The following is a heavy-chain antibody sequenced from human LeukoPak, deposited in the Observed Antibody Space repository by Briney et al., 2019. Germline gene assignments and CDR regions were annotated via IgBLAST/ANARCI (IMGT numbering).Heavy chain of an antibody. J-gene: IGHJ3*02. CDR3: AKDRRARGMAFDI. CDR2: IWYDGSNK. Sequence: SGGSLRLSCAASGFTFSSYGMHWVRQAPGKGLEWVAVIWYDGSNKYYADSVKGRFTISRDNSKNTLYLQMNSLRAEDTAVYYCAKDRRARGMAFDIWGQGTMVTVSS. V-gene: IGHV3-33*06. CDR1: GFTFSSYG.